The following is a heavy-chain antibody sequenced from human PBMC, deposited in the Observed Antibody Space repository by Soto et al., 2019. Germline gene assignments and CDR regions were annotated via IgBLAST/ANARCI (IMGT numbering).Heavy chain of an antibody. CDR1: GFTFSSYA. J-gene: IGHJ5*02. Sequence: GGSLRLSCAASGFTFSSYAMSWVRQAPGKGLEWVSAISGSGGSTYYADSVKGRFTISRDNSKNTLYLQMNSLRAEDTAVYYCAKVSPPAVYDFWSVKPQLGWFDPWGQGTLVTVSS. V-gene: IGHV3-23*01. CDR3: AKVSPPAVYDFWSVKPQLGWFDP. D-gene: IGHD3-3*01. CDR2: ISGSGGST.